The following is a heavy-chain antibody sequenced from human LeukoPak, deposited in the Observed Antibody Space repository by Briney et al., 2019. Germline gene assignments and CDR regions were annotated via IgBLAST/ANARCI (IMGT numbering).Heavy chain of an antibody. D-gene: IGHD2-2*02. V-gene: IGHV3-30*02. J-gene: IGHJ4*02. CDR3: ARGVSCSSTSCYKGEIDY. CDR1: GFTFSSYG. Sequence: GGSLRLSCAASGFTFSSYGMHWVRQAPGKGLEWVAFIRYDGSNKYYADSVKGRFTISRDNSKNTLYLQMNSLRAEDTAVCYCARGVSCSSTSCYKGEIDYWGQGTLVTVSS. CDR2: IRYDGSNK.